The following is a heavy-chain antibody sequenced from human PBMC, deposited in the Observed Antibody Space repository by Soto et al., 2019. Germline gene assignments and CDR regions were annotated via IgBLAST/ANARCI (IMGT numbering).Heavy chain of an antibody. CDR2: ISYDGSNK. D-gene: IGHD5-18*01. Sequence: QVQLVESGGGVVQPGRSLRLSCAASGFTFSSYGMHWVRQAPGKGLEWVAVISYDGSNKYYADSVKGRFTISRDNSKNTLYRQMNSLRAEDTAVYYCAKVFGGYSYGYDLYYYGMDVWGQGTTVTVSS. J-gene: IGHJ6*02. CDR3: AKVFGGYSYGYDLYYYGMDV. V-gene: IGHV3-30*18. CDR1: GFTFSSYG.